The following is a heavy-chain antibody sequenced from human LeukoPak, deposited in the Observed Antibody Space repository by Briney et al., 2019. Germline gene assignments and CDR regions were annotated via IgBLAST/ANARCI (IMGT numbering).Heavy chain of an antibody. V-gene: IGHV4-39*02. CDR3: AREGYYDSSGYYDDY. D-gene: IGHD3-22*01. J-gene: IGHJ4*02. CDR2: IYYSGST. Sequence: SQTLSLTCTVSGGSISSGGYYWGWIRQPPGKGLEWIGSIYYSGSTYYNPSLKSRVTISVDTSKNQFSLKLGSVTAADTAVYYCAREGYYDSSGYYDDYWGQGTLVTVSS. CDR1: GGSISSGGYY.